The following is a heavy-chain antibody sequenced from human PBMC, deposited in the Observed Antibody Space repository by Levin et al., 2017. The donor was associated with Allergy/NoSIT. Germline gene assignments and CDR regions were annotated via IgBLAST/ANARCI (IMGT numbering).Heavy chain of an antibody. CDR3: ARNDYGDYVQNFDY. V-gene: IGHV1-2*02. Sequence: ASVKVSCEAAGYTFTDHYLHWVRQAPGQGLEWMGWVNCNSGDTHYAQKFQDRVTMTRDTSITTAYIEVSSLRFDDTALYFCARNDYGDYVQNFDYWGQGTLVTVSS. CDR1: GYTFTDHY. J-gene: IGHJ4*02. D-gene: IGHD4-17*01. CDR2: VNCNSGDT.